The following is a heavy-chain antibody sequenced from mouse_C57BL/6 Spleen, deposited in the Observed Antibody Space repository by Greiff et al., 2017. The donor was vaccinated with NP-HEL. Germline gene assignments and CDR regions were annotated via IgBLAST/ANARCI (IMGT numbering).Heavy chain of an antibody. Sequence: QLQQSGPELVKPGASVKISCKASGYSFTDYNMNWVKQSNGKSLEWIGVINPNYGTTSYNQKFKGKATLTVDQSSSTAYMQLNSLTSEDSAVYYCAREGDSIYYGNYGWFAYWGQGTLVTVAA. CDR3: AREGDSIYYGNYGWFAY. CDR2: INPNYGTT. CDR1: GYSFTDYN. J-gene: IGHJ3*01. V-gene: IGHV1-39*01. D-gene: IGHD2-1*01.